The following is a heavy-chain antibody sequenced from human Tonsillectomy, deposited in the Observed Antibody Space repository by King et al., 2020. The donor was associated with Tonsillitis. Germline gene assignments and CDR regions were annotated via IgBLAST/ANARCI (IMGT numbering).Heavy chain of an antibody. J-gene: IGHJ6*02. D-gene: IGHD2-2*01. Sequence: VQLVESGGGLVKPGGSLRLSCVASGFTFSKYTMTWVRQAPGKGLEWVSSLTSTGTYIYYAESVKGRFTISRDNTKNSLYLQMNSLRAADTAVYYCARDDCSTTSCYGRGNNGMDVWGQGTTVTVSS. CDR2: LTSTGTYI. CDR3: ARDDCSTTSCYGRGNNGMDV. V-gene: IGHV3-21*01. CDR1: GFTFSKYT.